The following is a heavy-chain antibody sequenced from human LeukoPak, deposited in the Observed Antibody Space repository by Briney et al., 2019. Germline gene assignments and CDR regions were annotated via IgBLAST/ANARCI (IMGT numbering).Heavy chain of an antibody. V-gene: IGHV1-2*02. Sequence: ASVKVSCKASGYTFTGYYMHWVRQAPGQGLEWMGWINPNSGGTNYAQKFRGRVTMTRDTSISTAYMELSRLRSDDTAVYYCARDNPYSSSFDYWGQGTLFTVSS. CDR2: INPNSGGT. CDR1: GYTFTGYY. J-gene: IGHJ4*02. D-gene: IGHD6-6*01. CDR3: ARDNPYSSSFDY.